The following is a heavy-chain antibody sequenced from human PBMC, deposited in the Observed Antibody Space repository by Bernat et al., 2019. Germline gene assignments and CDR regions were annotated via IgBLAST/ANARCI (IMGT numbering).Heavy chain of an antibody. CDR1: GFTFSSYA. CDR2: ISGSGGST. CDR3: AKFNDFWSGPYSN. V-gene: IGHV3-23*01. Sequence: EVQLLESGGGLVQPGGSLRLSCAASGFTFSSYAMSWVRQAPGKGLEWVSAISGSGGSTYYADSVKGRFTISRDYSKNTLYLQMNSLRAEDTAVYYCAKFNDFWSGPYSNWGQGTLVTVSS. D-gene: IGHD3-3*01. J-gene: IGHJ4*02.